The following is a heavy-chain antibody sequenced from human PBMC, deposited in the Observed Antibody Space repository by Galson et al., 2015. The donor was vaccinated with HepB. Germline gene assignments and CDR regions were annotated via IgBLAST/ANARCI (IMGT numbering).Heavy chain of an antibody. Sequence: SLRLSCAASGFTFSSYGMHWVRQAPGKGLEWVAVISYDGSNKYYADSVKGRFTISRDNSKNTLYLQMNSLRAEDTAVYYCAKTSYDFWSGYPHIDYWGQGTLVTVSS. CDR2: ISYDGSNK. CDR3: AKTSYDFWSGYPHIDY. D-gene: IGHD3-3*01. V-gene: IGHV3-30*18. CDR1: GFTFSSYG. J-gene: IGHJ4*02.